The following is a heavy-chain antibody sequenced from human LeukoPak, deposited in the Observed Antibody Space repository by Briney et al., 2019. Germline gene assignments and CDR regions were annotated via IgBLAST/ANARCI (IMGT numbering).Heavy chain of an antibody. CDR3: ARAGGSYSIYPPGFDY. D-gene: IGHD1-26*01. CDR1: GYTFTSYY. V-gene: IGHV1-46*01. CDR2: INPSGGSS. Sequence: ASVKVSCKASGYTFTSYYMHWVRQAPGQGLEWMGIINPSGGSSSYAQKFQGRVTMTRDTSTSTVYMELSSLRSEDTAMYYCARAGGSYSIYPPGFDYWGQGTLVTVSS. J-gene: IGHJ4*02.